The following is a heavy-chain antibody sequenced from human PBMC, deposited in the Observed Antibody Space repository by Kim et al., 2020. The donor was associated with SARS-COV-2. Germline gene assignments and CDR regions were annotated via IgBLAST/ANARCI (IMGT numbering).Heavy chain of an antibody. CDR3: ARRRITMVRGRTYYYSYYMDV. J-gene: IGHJ6*03. CDR1: GGSFSGYY. Sequence: SETLSLTCAVSGGSFSGYYWSWIRQPPVKGLEWIGEIDHSGSTNYNPSLKSRVTISVDTSKNQFSLKLSSVTAADTAVYFCARRRITMVRGRTYYYSYYMDVWDNRTTVTASS. D-gene: IGHD3-10*01. CDR2: IDHSGST. V-gene: IGHV4-34*01.